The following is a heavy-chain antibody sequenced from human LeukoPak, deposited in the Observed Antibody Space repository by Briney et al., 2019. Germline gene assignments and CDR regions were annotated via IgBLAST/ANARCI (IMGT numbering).Heavy chain of an antibody. CDR2: ISGSGGST. Sequence: PGGSLRLSCAASGFTFSSYGMSWVRQAPGKGLEWVSAISGSGGSTYYADSVKGRFTISRDNSKNTLYLQMNSLRAEDTAVYYCAKSVGSYGYSWYLDLWGRGTLVTVSS. V-gene: IGHV3-23*01. J-gene: IGHJ2*01. D-gene: IGHD5-18*01. CDR1: GFTFSSYG. CDR3: AKSVGSYGYSWYLDL.